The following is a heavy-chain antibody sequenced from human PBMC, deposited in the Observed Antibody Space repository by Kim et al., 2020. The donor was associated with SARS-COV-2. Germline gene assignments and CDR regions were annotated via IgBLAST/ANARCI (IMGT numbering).Heavy chain of an antibody. D-gene: IGHD6-13*01. CDR1: GFTFSSYS. J-gene: IGHJ1*01. CDR2: ISSSSSYI. Sequence: GGSLRLSCAASGFTFSSYSLNWVRQAPGKGLEWVSSISSSSSYIYYADSVKGLFTISRDNAKNSLYLQMNSLRAEDTAVYYCARALSFSSSWYFQHWGQGNLVTVSS. CDR3: ARALSFSSSWYFQH. V-gene: IGHV3-21*04.